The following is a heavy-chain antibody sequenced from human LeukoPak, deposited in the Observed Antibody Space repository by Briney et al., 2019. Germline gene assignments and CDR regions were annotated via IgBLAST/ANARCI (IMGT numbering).Heavy chain of an antibody. V-gene: IGHV3-21*01. CDR3: ARELGEGAFDI. CDR2: ISSSSNYI. Sequence: PGGSLRLSCAASGFTFSSYSMNWVRRAPGKGLEWVSSISSSSNYIYYADSVKGRFTISRDNAKNSLYLQMNSLRAEDTAVYYCARELGEGAFDIWGQGTMVTVSS. CDR1: GFTFSSYS. J-gene: IGHJ3*02.